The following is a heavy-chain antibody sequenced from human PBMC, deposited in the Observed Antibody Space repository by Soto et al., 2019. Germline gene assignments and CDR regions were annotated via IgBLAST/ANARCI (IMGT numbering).Heavy chain of an antibody. CDR3: ARDVYYDSSGYLVGGYYYYYGMDF. V-gene: IGHV1-69*13. CDR2: IIPIFGTA. D-gene: IGHD3-22*01. J-gene: IGHJ6*02. CDR1: GGTFSSYA. Sequence: SVKVSCKASGGTFSSYAISWVRQAPGQGLEWMGGIIPIFGTANYAQKFQGRVTITADESTSTAYMEPSSLRSEDTAVYYCARDVYYDSSGYLVGGYYYYYGMDFWGQGTTVTVSS.